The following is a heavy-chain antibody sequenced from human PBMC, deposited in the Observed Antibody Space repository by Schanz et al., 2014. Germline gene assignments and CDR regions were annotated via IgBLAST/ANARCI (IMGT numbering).Heavy chain of an antibody. CDR2: IAYDGSRK. J-gene: IGHJ4*02. V-gene: IGHV3-30*02. CDR1: GFTFSAFG. Sequence: HVQLVESGGCVVQPWGSLRLSCAASGFTFSAFGMHWVRQAPGKGLDWVAFIAYDGSRKYYVDSVRGRFTISRDNSKNTLYLQMDSLRADDTAMYYCVTWSTTYLYQDYWGQGTLVSVSA. D-gene: IGHD1-26*01. CDR3: VTWSTTYLYQDY.